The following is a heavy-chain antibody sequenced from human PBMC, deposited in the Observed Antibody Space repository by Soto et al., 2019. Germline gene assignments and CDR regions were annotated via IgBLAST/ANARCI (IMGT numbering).Heavy chain of an antibody. CDR3: VREQGHSFDY. CDR1: GGSIRSYY. CDR2: IYYSGST. V-gene: IGHV4-59*01. Sequence: LSLTCTVSGGSIRSYYWTWIRQPSGKGLEWIGYIYYSGSTAYNPSLKSRVTISLDTSKSQFSLRLSSVTAADTAVYYCVREQGHSFDYWGQGTLVTVSS. J-gene: IGHJ4*02.